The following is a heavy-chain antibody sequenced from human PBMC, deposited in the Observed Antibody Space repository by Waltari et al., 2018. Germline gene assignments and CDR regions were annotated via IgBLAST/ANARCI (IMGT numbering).Heavy chain of an antibody. J-gene: IGHJ4*02. CDR1: GFTFSSYS. D-gene: IGHD6-19*01. Sequence: EVQLVESGGALVKPGGSLRLSCAASGFTFSSYSMNWVRQAPVKGLEWVSSIRSSSSYIYYADAVKGRFTISRDNAKNSLYLQMNSLRAEDTAVDYCASPISGYSSGPGGYWGQGTLVTVSS. CDR3: ASPISGYSSGPGGY. V-gene: IGHV3-21*03. CDR2: IRSSSSYI.